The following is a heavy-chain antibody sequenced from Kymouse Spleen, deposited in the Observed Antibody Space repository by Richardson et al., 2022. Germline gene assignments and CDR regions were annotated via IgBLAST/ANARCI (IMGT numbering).Heavy chain of an antibody. CDR1: GFTFSSYA. Sequence: EVQLVESGGGLVQPGGSLRLSCAASGFTFSSYAMSWVRQAPGKGLEWVSAISGSGGSTYYADSVKGRFTISRDNSKNTLYLQMNSLRAEDTAVYYCANGLDNWNYYYYYYGMDVWGQGTTVTVSS. J-gene: IGHJ6*02. D-gene: IGHD1-7*01. V-gene: IGHV3-23*04. CDR2: ISGSGGST. CDR3: ANGLDNWNYYYYYYGMDV.